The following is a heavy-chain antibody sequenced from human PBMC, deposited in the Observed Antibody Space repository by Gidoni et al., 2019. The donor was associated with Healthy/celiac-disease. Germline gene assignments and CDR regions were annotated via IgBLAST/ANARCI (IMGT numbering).Heavy chain of an antibody. CDR3: AKAPATAMYFDY. CDR1: GFHFSSYG. J-gene: IGHJ4*02. CDR2: ISYDGSNK. D-gene: IGHD2-2*01. Sequence: QVQLVESWGGVVQPGRSLRLSCASSGFHFSSYGMHWVRQARGKGLEGVAVISYDGSNKYYADSVKGRFTSSRDNSKNTLYLQMNSLRAEDTAVYYCAKAPATAMYFDYWGQGTLVTVSS. V-gene: IGHV3-30*18.